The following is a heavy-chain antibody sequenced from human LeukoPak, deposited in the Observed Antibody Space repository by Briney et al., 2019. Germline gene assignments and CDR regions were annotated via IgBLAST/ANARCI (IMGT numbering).Heavy chain of an antibody. J-gene: IGHJ4*02. D-gene: IGHD3-10*01. V-gene: IGHV3-20*04. CDR1: GFTFSSYE. CDR2: INWNGGST. Sequence: GGSLRLSCAASGFTFSSYEMNWVRQAPGKGLEWVSGINWNGGSTGYADSVKGRFTISRDNAKNSLYLQMNSLRAEDTALYYCARDNYYGSGSYYPEDYWGQGTLVTVSS. CDR3: ARDNYYGSGSYYPEDY.